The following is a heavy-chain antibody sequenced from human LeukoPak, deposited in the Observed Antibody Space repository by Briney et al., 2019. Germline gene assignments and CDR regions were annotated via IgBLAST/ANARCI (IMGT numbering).Heavy chain of an antibody. CDR2: IYTSGST. V-gene: IGHV4-61*02. CDR3: ATGSSSWYSSFDY. D-gene: IGHD6-13*01. J-gene: IGHJ4*02. CDR1: GGSISSGSYY. Sequence: SETLSLTCTVSGGSISSGSYYWSWIRQPAGTGLEWLGRIYTSGSTNYNPSLKSRVTISVDTSKNQFSLKLSSVTAADTAVYYCATGSSSWYSSFDYWGQGTLVTVSS.